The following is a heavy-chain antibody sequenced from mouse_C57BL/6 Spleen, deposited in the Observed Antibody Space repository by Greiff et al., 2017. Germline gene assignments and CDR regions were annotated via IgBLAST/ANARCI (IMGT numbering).Heavy chain of an antibody. CDR1: GYSFTGYF. Sequence: VQLKESGPELVKPGDSVKISCKASGYSFTGYFMNWVMQSHGKSLEWIGRINPYNGDTFYNQKFKGKATLTVDKSSSTAHMELRSLTSEDSAVYYCARGDYYGSSYWYFDGWGTGTTVTVSS. CDR2: INPYNGDT. CDR3: ARGDYYGSSYWYFDG. J-gene: IGHJ1*03. D-gene: IGHD1-1*01. V-gene: IGHV1-20*01.